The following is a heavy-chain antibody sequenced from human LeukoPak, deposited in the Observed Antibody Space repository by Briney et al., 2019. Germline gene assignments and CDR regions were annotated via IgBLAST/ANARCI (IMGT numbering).Heavy chain of an antibody. D-gene: IGHD6-6*01. CDR3: ASASSSFQKNRHPLVY. CDR1: GDSISSYY. J-gene: IGHJ4*02. CDR2: IYHSGST. Sequence: SQTLSLTCTVSGDSISSYYWSWIRQPPGKGLEWIGYIYHSGSTYYNPSLKSRVTISVDRSKNQFSLKLSSVTAADTAVYYCASASSSFQKNRHPLVYRGQGTLVTVSS. V-gene: IGHV4-30-2*01.